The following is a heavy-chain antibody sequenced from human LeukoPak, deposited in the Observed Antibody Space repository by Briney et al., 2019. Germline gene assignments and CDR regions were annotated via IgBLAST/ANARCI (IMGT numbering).Heavy chain of an antibody. V-gene: IGHV4-30-2*01. CDR1: GGSIINDDYR. CDR2: IYHYGST. D-gene: IGHD2-15*01. J-gene: IGHJ5*02. CDR3: ARAILLEHCTGGSCHNWLDP. Sequence: PSETLSLTCTVSGGSIINDDYRWTWLRQPPGKGLEWIGHIYHYGSTYYNPSLKSRVTISVDRSKNQFSLKLSSVTAADTAVYYCARAILLEHCTGGSCHNWLDPWGQGALVTVSS.